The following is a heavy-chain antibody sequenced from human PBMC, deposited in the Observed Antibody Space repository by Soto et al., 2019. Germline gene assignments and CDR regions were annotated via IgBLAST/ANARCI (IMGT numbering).Heavy chain of an antibody. CDR1: GFTFSDYY. D-gene: IGHD3-3*01. CDR3: XXXXXXXXRIRARFLDY. J-gene: IGHJ4*02. Sequence: QVQLVESGGGLVKPGGSLRLSCAASGFTFSDYYMSWIRQAPGKGLEWVSYISSSGSTIYYADSVKGRFTISRDNAKNSLYLQMNSLRAEDTAVYYXXXXXXXXXRIRARFLDYWGQGTLVTXSS. V-gene: IGHV3-11*01. CDR2: ISSSGSTI.